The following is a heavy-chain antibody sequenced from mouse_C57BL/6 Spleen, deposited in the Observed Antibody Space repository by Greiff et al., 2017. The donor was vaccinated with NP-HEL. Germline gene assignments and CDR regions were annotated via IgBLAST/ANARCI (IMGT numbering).Heavy chain of an antibody. CDR2: INPNNGGT. J-gene: IGHJ2*01. CDR3: ARGNYYGSSYDY. Sequence: EVQLQQSGPELVKPGASVKMSCKASGFTFTDYNMHWVKQSHGKSLEWLGYINPNNGGTSYNQKFKGKATLTVNKSSSTAYMELRSLTSEDSAVYYCARGNYYGSSYDYRGQGTTLTVSS. V-gene: IGHV1-22*01. CDR1: GFTFTDYN. D-gene: IGHD1-1*01.